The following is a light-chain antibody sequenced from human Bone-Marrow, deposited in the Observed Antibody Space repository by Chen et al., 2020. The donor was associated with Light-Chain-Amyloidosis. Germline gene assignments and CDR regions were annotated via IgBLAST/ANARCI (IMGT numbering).Light chain of an antibody. CDR2: RDT. Sequence: SYELTQPPSVSVSPGQTARITCSGDDLPTKYAYWYQQKPGQAPVLVIHRDTERPSGISDRFSGSSSGTTATLTISGVQAEGETDYPCKSADSSGPYEVIFGGGTKLTVL. CDR3: KSADSSGPYEVI. V-gene: IGLV3-25*03. CDR1: DLPTKY. J-gene: IGLJ2*01.